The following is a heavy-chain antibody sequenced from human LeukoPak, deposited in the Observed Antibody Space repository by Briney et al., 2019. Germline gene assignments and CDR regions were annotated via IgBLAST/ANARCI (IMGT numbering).Heavy chain of an antibody. D-gene: IGHD3-10*01. J-gene: IGHJ3*02. CDR1: GGTFSSYA. Sequence: GASVKVSCKASGGTFSSYAISWVRQAPGQGLEWMGRIIPILGIANYAQKFQGRVTITADKSTSTAYMELSSLRSEDTAVYYCARDLHYYGSGSSPSDAFDIWGQGTMVTVSS. V-gene: IGHV1-69*04. CDR3: ARDLHYYGSGSSPSDAFDI. CDR2: IIPILGIA.